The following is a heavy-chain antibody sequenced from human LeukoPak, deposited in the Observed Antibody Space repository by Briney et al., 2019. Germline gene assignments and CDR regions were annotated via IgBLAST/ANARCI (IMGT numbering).Heavy chain of an antibody. Sequence: GGSLRLSCAASGFTFSPYSMNWVRQAPGKGLEWVSSISGDSAYIYYADSVKGRFTISRDNAKNSLYLQMNSLRAEDTAVYYCARDYQGGYGDKTVDYWGQGTLVTVSS. CDR3: ARDYQGGYGDKTVDY. CDR2: ISGDSAYI. CDR1: GFTFSPYS. J-gene: IGHJ4*02. V-gene: IGHV3-21*04. D-gene: IGHD5-18*01.